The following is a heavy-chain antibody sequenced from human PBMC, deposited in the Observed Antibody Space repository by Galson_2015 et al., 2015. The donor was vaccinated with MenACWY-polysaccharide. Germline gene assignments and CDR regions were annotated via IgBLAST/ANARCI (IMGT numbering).Heavy chain of an antibody. Sequence: SEPLSLTCAVSGPSISSGYYWGWLRQPPGKGQEWTGSIYHSGITYYNPSIKSRVTLSVDTSKNQFFLKLSSVTAADTAVYYCARVEKDSGSDYILHWGQGILVAVSS. V-gene: IGHV4-38-2*01. J-gene: IGHJ4*02. CDR1: GPSISSGYY. CDR2: IYHSGIT. D-gene: IGHD1-26*01. CDR3: ARVEKDSGSDYILH.